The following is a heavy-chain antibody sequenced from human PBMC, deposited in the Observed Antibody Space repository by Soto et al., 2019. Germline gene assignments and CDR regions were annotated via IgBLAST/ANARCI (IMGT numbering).Heavy chain of an antibody. CDR3: AREGPATYYYYGMDV. CDR1: GYSFTTYG. Sequence: QVQLVQSRGEVKKPGASVKVSCKTSGYSFTTYGISWVRQAPGQGLEWMGWISGYNGNTNYAQKLKGRLTMTTDTSTSTAYMELRSLTSDDTAMYYCAREGPATYYYYGMDVWGQGSTVTVSS. J-gene: IGHJ6*02. V-gene: IGHV1-18*01. CDR2: ISGYNGNT.